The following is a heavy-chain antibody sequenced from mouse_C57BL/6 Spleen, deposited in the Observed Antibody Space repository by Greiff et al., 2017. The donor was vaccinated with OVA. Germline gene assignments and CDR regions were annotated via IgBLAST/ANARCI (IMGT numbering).Heavy chain of an antibody. J-gene: IGHJ2*01. Sequence: VQLQQPGAELVRPGSSVKLSCKASGYTFTSYWMDWVKQRPGQGLEWIGNIYPSDSETHYNQKFKDKATLTVDKSSSTAYMQLSSLTSEDSAVYYCARKGLLRSVAGYFDYWGQGTTLTVSS. CDR1: GYTFTSYW. CDR2: IYPSDSET. D-gene: IGHD1-1*01. CDR3: ARKGLLRSVAGYFDY. V-gene: IGHV1-61*01.